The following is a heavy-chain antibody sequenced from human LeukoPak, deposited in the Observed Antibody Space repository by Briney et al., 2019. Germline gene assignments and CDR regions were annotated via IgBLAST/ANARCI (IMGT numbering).Heavy chain of an antibody. CDR3: ARDVRGGATHYYYYGMDV. D-gene: IGHD1-26*01. CDR1: GFTFSSYA. Sequence: GGSLRLSCAASGFTFSSYAMHWVRQAPGEGLEWVAVISYDRSNKYYADSVKGRFTISRDNSKNTLYLQMNSLRAEDTAVYYCARDVRGGATHYYYYGMDVWGQGTTVTVSS. J-gene: IGHJ6*02. V-gene: IGHV3-30-3*01. CDR2: ISYDRSNK.